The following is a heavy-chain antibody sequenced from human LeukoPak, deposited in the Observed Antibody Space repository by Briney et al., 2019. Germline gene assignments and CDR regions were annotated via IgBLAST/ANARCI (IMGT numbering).Heavy chain of an antibody. CDR3: AAQYYYGSGSYYDAEYFQR. CDR1: GTSISSYY. CDR2: ISHSGST. J-gene: IGHJ1*01. V-gene: IGHV4-59*01. Sequence: SETLSLTRTVSGTSISSYYWTWIRQPPGKGLEWIGYISHSGSTTYNPSLKSRVTISVDTSKNQFSLKLISVTAADTAVYYCAAQYYYGSGSYYDAEYFQRWGQGTLVTVSS. D-gene: IGHD3-10*01.